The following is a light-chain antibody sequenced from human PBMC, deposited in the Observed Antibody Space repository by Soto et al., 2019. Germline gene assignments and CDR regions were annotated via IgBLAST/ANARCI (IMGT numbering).Light chain of an antibody. Sequence: QSALTQPASVSGSPGQSITISCTGTSSDVGNYNRVSWYQQPPGTAPKLIIYEVSNRPSGVPDRFSGSKSGNTASLTISGLQVEDEADYYCSSYTSSSTLDVVFGGGTKLTVL. J-gene: IGLJ2*01. CDR1: SSDVGNYNR. CDR2: EVS. CDR3: SSYTSSSTLDVV. V-gene: IGLV2-18*02.